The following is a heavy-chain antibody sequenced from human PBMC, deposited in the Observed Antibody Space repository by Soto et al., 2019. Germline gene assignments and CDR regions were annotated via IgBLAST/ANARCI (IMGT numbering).Heavy chain of an antibody. J-gene: IGHJ1*01. CDR3: ARDRDYGDYEEYFQH. CDR1: GGSFSGYY. CDR2: INHSGST. D-gene: IGHD4-17*01. V-gene: IGHV4-34*01. Sequence: QVQLQQWGAGLLKPSETLSLTCAVYGGSFSGYYWSWIRQPPGKGLEWIGEINHSGSTNYNPSLKSRVTISVDTSKNQFSLKLSSVTAAYTAVYYCARDRDYGDYEEYFQHWGQGTLVTVSS.